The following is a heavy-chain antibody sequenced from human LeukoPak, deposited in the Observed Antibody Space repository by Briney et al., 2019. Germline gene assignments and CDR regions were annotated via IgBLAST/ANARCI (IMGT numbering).Heavy chain of an antibody. J-gene: IGHJ4*02. CDR3: AGDVRPEGFWSGYSYYFDY. CDR1: GFTVSSNY. CDR2: ISSSSSYI. V-gene: IGHV3-21*01. Sequence: GGSLRLSCAASGFTVSSNYMSWVRQAPGKGLEWVSSISSSSSYIYYADSVKGRFTISRDNAKNSLYLRMNSLRAEDTAVYYCAGDVRPEGFWSGYSYYFDYWGQGTLATVSS. D-gene: IGHD3-3*01.